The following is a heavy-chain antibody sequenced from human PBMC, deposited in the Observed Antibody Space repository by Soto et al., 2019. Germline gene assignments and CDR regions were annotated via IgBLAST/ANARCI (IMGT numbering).Heavy chain of an antibody. J-gene: IGHJ4*02. D-gene: IGHD3-22*01. Sequence: QVRLQESGPGLVKPSQTLSLTCTVSGDSISTGGFYWSWISHHPGKGLEWIGYMHYSGNAYYNLSLESLVTISLDTSKNQFSLKLTSVTAADTAIYYCATYDTRRGYHYFNNWGQRTLVTVSS. CDR2: MHYSGNA. V-gene: IGHV4-31*01. CDR1: GDSISTGGFY. CDR3: ATYDTRRGYHYFNN.